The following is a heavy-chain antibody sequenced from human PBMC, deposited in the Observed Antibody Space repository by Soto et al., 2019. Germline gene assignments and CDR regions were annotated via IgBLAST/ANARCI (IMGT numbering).Heavy chain of an antibody. CDR3: TRGGDAYKNGH. D-gene: IGHD2-21*01. J-gene: IGHJ4*02. V-gene: IGHV4-61*01. Sequence: QVQLQESGPGLVKPSETLSLTCTVPGGSVNIGTYYWSWLRQPPGKGLEWIGFIHYSGSTNSNLSLKSRVTMSVDTFKNQFCLKLISVNAADTAVHYCTRGGDAYKNGHWGQGTLVTVSS. CDR2: IHYSGST. CDR1: GGSVNIGTYY.